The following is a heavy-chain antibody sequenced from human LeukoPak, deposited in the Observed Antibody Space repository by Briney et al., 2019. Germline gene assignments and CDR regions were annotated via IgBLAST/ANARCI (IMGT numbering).Heavy chain of an antibody. V-gene: IGHV4-59*11. CDR1: GGSIRSHY. D-gene: IGHD3-22*01. Sequence: SETLSLTCTVSGGSIRSHYWSWIRQPPGKGLEWMGYIYYSGSTNYNPSLKSRVTISVDTSKNQFSLKLSSVTAADTAVYYCARGYYDSSAPDTGHFDYWGQGTLVTVSS. J-gene: IGHJ4*02. CDR2: IYYSGST. CDR3: ARGYYDSSAPDTGHFDY.